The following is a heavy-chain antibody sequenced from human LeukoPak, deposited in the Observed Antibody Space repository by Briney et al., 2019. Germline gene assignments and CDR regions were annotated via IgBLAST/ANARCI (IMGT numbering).Heavy chain of an antibody. CDR2: ICGSGGST. V-gene: IGHV3-23*01. D-gene: IGHD3-22*01. CDR3: AKDLQHRTYYYDSSGYSVD. J-gene: IGHJ4*02. Sequence: PGGSLRLSCAASGVTFSSYAMSWVRQAPRKGLEWVSAICGSGGSTYYADSVKGRFTISRDNSKNTLYLQMNSLRAEDTAVYYCAKDLQHRTYYYDSSGYSVDWGQGTLVTVSS. CDR1: GVTFSSYA.